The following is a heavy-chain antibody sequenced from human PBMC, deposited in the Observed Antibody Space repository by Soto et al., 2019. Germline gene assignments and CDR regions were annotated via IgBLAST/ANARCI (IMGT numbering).Heavy chain of an antibody. CDR2: INPSGGST. CDR3: ARDGNDIHQYYYYYMDV. V-gene: IGHV1-46*03. D-gene: IGHD3-9*01. J-gene: IGHJ6*03. Sequence: ASVKVSFKASGYTFTSYYMHWVRQAPGQGLEWMGIINPSGGSTSYAQKFQGRVTMTRDTSTSTVYMELSSLRSEDTAVYYCARDGNDIHQYYYYYMDVWGKGTTVTVSS. CDR1: GYTFTSYY.